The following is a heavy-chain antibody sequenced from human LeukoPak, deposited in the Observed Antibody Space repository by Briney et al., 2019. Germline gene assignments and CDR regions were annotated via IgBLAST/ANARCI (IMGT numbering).Heavy chain of an antibody. CDR3: AKDRYVGSGTYYSDY. Sequence: GGSLRLSCAASGFTFSSYGMHWVRQAPGKGLEWVTFIRYDGSNKYYADSVKGRFTISRDNSKSTLYLQMNSLRADDTAVYYCAKDRYVGSGTYYSDYWGQGTLVTVSS. J-gene: IGHJ4*02. CDR2: IRYDGSNK. V-gene: IGHV3-30*02. CDR1: GFTFSSYG. D-gene: IGHD3-10*01.